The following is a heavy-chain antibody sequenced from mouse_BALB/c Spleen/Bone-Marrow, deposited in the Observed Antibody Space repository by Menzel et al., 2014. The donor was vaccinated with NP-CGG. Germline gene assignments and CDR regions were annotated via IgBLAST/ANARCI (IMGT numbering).Heavy chain of an antibody. CDR2: INPNNGGT. CDR1: GYTFTEYT. Sequence: EVKLVESGPELVKPGASVKISCKTSGYTFTEYTMHWVKQSHGKSLEWIGGINPNNGGTSYNQKFKGKATLTVDKSSSTAYMELRSLTSEDSAVYYCARRGGSSYAMDYWGQGTSVTVPS. CDR3: ARRGGSSYAMDY. D-gene: IGHD1-1*01. V-gene: IGHV1-18*01. J-gene: IGHJ4*01.